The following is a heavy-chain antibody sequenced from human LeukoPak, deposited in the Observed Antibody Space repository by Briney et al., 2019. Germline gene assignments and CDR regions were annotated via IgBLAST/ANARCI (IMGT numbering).Heavy chain of an antibody. CDR1: GYSFTRYW. J-gene: IGHJ5*02. CDR2: ILPGDSDT. CDR3: ARHGVDNNGLGNWFDP. Sequence: GESLKISCKGSGYSFTRYWIAWVRQMPGKGLEWMGIILPGDSDTRYSPSFQGQVIISVDKSISTAYLQWSSLKASDTAMYYCARHGVDNNGLGNWFDPWGQGTLVNVSS. D-gene: IGHD3-22*01. V-gene: IGHV5-51*01.